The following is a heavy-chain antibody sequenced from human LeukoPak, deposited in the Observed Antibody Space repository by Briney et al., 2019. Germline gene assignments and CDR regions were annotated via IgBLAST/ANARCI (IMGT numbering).Heavy chain of an antibody. D-gene: IGHD6-19*01. CDR3: ARMERPNDDGKERLEGDYFDY. J-gene: IGHJ4*02. V-gene: IGHV1-69*05. Sequence: GASLKVSCKASGGTFSSYAISGVRQAPGQGLEWMGGIIPIFGTANYAQKFQGSVTITTDESTSTAYMVLSSLRSEDTAVYYCARMERPNDDGKERLEGDYFDYWGQGTLVTVSS. CDR2: IIPIFGTA. CDR1: GGTFSSYA.